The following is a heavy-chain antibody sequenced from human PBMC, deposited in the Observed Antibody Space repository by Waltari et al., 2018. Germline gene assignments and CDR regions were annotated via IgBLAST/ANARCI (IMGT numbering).Heavy chain of an antibody. V-gene: IGHV3-48*03. CDR1: GFTFSRYE. Sequence: EVQLVESGGGLVQPGGSLRLSCAASGFTFSRYEMNWVRQAPGKGLEWVSYISSSGSTIYYADSVKGRFTISRDNAKNSLYLQMNSLRAEDTAVYYCARAKLRRTIFGVVIMFDPWGQGTLVTVSS. CDR2: ISSSGSTI. D-gene: IGHD3-3*01. CDR3: ARAKLRRTIFGVVIMFDP. J-gene: IGHJ5*02.